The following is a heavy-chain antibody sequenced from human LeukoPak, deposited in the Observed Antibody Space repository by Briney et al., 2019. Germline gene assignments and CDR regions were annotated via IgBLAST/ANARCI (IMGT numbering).Heavy chain of an antibody. J-gene: IGHJ4*02. D-gene: IGHD5-12*01. Sequence: ASVKVSCKASGYTFTSYYMHWVRQAPGQGLEWMGIINPSGGSTSYAQRFQGRVTMTRDTSTSTVYMELSSLRSEDTAMYYCTRDSYSGYDRSLGYWGQGTLVTVSS. V-gene: IGHV1-46*03. CDR1: GYTFTSYY. CDR3: TRDSYSGYDRSLGY. CDR2: INPSGGST.